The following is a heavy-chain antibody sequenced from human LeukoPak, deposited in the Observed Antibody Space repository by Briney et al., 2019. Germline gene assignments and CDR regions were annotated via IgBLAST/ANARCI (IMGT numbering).Heavy chain of an antibody. CDR2: IYYSGST. CDR3: ARTIRGVIKNY. CDR1: GGSISSSSYY. J-gene: IGHJ4*02. Sequence: PSETLSLTCTVSGGSISSSSYYWGWIRQPPGKGLEWIGSIYYSGSTYYNPSLKSRVTISVDTSKNQFSLKLSSVTAADTAVYYCARTIRGVIKNYWGQGTLVTVSS. D-gene: IGHD3-10*01. V-gene: IGHV4-39*01.